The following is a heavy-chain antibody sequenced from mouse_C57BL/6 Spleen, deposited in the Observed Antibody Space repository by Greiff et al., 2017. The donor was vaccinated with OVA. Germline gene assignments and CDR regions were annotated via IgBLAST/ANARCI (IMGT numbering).Heavy chain of an antibody. CDR2: IWSDGST. V-gene: IGHV2-6*03. CDR3: ARGSSYLYYFDY. CDR1: GFSLTSYG. J-gene: IGHJ2*01. Sequence: VKLMESGPGLVAPSQSLSITCTVSGFSLTSYGVHWVRQPPGKGLEWLVVIWSDGSTTYNSALKSRLSISKDNSKSQVFLKMNSLQTDDTAMYYCARGSSYLYYFDYWGQGTTLTVSS. D-gene: IGHD1-1*01.